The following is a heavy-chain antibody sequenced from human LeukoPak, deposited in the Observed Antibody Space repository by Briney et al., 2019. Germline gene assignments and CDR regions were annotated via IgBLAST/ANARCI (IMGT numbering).Heavy chain of an antibody. CDR2: INNNGGT. CDR1: GGSFSGYN. J-gene: IGHJ4*02. V-gene: IGHV4-34*01. D-gene: IGHD2-15*01. CDR3: ARGLVVVVAEGVLFDY. Sequence: SETLSLTCVVYGGSFSGYNWNWIRQSPGKGLEWIGEINNNGGTNYNPSLKSRVTMSVDTSKNQFSLNLTSVTAADTAVYYCARGLVVVVAEGVLFDYWGQGTLVTVSS.